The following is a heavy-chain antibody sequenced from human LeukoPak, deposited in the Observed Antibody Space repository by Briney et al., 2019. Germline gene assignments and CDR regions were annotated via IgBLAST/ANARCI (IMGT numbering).Heavy chain of an antibody. Sequence: GESLKISCTGSGYNFTNYWIGWVRQMPGKGLAWMGIIYPGDSDTRYSPSFQGQVTTSGDKSISATFLQWSSLKASDSAMYYCARLSDDRFGQYFKSYLDFDRWGRGTLVTVSS. CDR3: ARLSDDRFGQYFKSYLDFDR. D-gene: IGHD2/OR15-2a*01. CDR1: GYNFTNYW. V-gene: IGHV5-51*01. J-gene: IGHJ2*01. CDR2: IYPGDSDT.